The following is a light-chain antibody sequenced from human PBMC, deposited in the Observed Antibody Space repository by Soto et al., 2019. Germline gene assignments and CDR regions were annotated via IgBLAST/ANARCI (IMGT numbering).Light chain of an antibody. J-gene: IGLJ2*01. CDR1: SSDVGGFKY. CDR3: NSYTTSTTLVV. CDR2: DVS. Sequence: QSALTQPASVSGSPGQSITISCTGTSSDVGGFKYVSWYQQYTGKAPKLIIYDVSNRPSGVSHRFSGSKSGNTASLTISGLQAEDEADFYCNSYTTSTTLVVFGGGTQLTVL. V-gene: IGLV2-14*01.